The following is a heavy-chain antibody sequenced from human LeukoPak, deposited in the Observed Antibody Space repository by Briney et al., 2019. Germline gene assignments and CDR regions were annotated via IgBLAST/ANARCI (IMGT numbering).Heavy chain of an antibody. CDR2: ISISSGSI. CDR1: GFTFTSYT. Sequence: GGSLRLSCAASGFTFTSYTMNRVRQAPGKGLEWVSYISISSGSIYYADSVKGRFTISRDNAKNSLYLQMNSLRDEDTAMYYCARGGYSSGWSRSAFDVWGQGTMVTVSS. D-gene: IGHD6-19*01. V-gene: IGHV3-48*02. J-gene: IGHJ3*01. CDR3: ARGGYSSGWSRSAFDV.